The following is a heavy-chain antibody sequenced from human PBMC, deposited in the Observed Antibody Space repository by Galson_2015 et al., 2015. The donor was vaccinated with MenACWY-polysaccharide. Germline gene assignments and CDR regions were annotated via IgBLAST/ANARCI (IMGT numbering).Heavy chain of an antibody. J-gene: IGHJ5*02. CDR3: TKAGAKYCSGSSCYFNWFAP. D-gene: IGHD2-15*01. CDR1: GFSFSTYW. V-gene: IGHV3-74*01. Sequence: SLRLSCAASGFSFSTYWMHWVRHAPGKGLVWVSRINADGSATGYADSVRGRFTISRDNAKNTLYLEMNSLRADDTAVYYCTKAGAKYCSGSSCYFNWFAPWGQGTLVTVSS. CDR2: INADGSAT.